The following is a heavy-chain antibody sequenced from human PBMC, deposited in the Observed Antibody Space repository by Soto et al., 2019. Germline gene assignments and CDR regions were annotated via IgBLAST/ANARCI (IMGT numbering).Heavy chain of an antibody. D-gene: IGHD2-8*02. CDR2: IWYDGSNK. Sequence: GGSLRLSCAASGFTFSSYGMHWVRQAPGKGLEWVAVIWYDGSNKYYADSVKGRFTISRDNSKNTLYLQMNSLRAEDTAVYYCARETPMTGGFDYWGQGTLVTVSS. CDR1: GFTFSSYG. J-gene: IGHJ4*02. V-gene: IGHV3-33*01. CDR3: ARETPMTGGFDY.